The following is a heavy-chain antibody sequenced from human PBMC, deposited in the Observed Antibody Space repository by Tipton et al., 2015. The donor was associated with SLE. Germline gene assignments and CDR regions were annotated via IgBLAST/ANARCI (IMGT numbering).Heavy chain of an antibody. CDR1: GGSISSSNYY. Sequence: TLSLTCTVSGGSISSSNYYWGWVRPAPGKGLEWIGHIYTSGSTNHNPSLKSRVTISVDTSQNQFSLKLSSVAAADTAVYYCASSPLAAASGIDYWGQGTLVTVSS. J-gene: IGHJ4*02. V-gene: IGHV4-61*05. CDR3: ASSPLAAASGIDY. D-gene: IGHD6-13*01. CDR2: IYTSGST.